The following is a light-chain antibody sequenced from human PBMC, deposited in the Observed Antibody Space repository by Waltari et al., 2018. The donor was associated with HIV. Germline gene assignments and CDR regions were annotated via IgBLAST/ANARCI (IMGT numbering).Light chain of an antibody. V-gene: IGLV6-57*01. CDR2: EDN. Sequence: NFMLAQPHSVSGSPGKTVTMSCTRSSGSIASNFVQWYRQRPDSSPTLVIYEDNQRPSGVPDLFSGSIDRSSNSASRTIAGLKTEDEADYYCQSYDSSNQWVFGGGTKLTVL. CDR3: QSYDSSNQWV. CDR1: SGSIASNF. J-gene: IGLJ3*02.